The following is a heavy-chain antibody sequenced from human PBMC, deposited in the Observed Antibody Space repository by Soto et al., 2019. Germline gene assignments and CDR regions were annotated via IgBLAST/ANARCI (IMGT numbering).Heavy chain of an antibody. Sequence: ESGGGVVQPGRSLRLSCAASGFTFSSYAMHWVRQAPGKGLEWVSVISYDGSNKYYADFVKGRFTISRDNSKSTLYLQMNSLRAEDTAVYYCARESEALDYWGQGTLVTVSS. CDR2: ISYDGSNK. V-gene: IGHV3-30-3*01. CDR3: ARESEALDY. J-gene: IGHJ4*02. CDR1: GFTFSSYA.